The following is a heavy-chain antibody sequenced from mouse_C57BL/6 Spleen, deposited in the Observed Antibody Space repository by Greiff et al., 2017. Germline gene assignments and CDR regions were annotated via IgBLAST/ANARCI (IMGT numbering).Heavy chain of an antibody. Sequence: QVQLQQSGAELVRPGASVTLSCKASGYTFTDYAMHWVKQTPVHGLEWIGAIDPETGGTANNQKFKGKAILTADKSSSTAYMELRSLTSEDSAVYYCTSAGYDYDGFAYWGQGTLVTVSA. CDR1: GYTFTDYA. CDR3: TSAGYDYDGFAY. J-gene: IGHJ3*01. CDR2: IDPETGGT. D-gene: IGHD2-4*01. V-gene: IGHV1-15*01.